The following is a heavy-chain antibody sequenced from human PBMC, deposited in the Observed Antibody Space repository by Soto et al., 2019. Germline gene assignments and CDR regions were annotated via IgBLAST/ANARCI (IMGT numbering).Heavy chain of an antibody. CDR2: ISWNSGAI. V-gene: IGHV3-9*01. Sequence: EVQLVESGGGLVQPGRSLRLSCAASGFTFDDYAMHWVRQAPGMGLECVSSISWNSGAIGYADSLMGRFTISRDNAKNDLYLQMYCMSPVYKDLCYSEDEQRLWAAAGSGMDVWGQGTTVTVSS. J-gene: IGHJ6*02. D-gene: IGHD6-13*01. CDR1: GFTFDDYA. CDR3: EDEQRLWAAAGSGMDV.